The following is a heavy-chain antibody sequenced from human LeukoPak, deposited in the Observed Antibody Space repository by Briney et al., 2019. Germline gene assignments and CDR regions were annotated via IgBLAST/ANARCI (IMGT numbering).Heavy chain of an antibody. Sequence: GGSLRLSCTAFGFTFGDYAMSWFRQAPGKGLEWVGFIRSKAYGGTTEYAASVKGRFTISRDDSKSIAYLQMNSLKTEDTAVYYCTREYSDILTGPADYYYMDVWGKGTTVTVSS. CDR3: TREYSDILTGPADYYYMDV. D-gene: IGHD3-9*01. V-gene: IGHV3-49*03. CDR1: GFTFGDYA. CDR2: IRSKAYGGTT. J-gene: IGHJ6*03.